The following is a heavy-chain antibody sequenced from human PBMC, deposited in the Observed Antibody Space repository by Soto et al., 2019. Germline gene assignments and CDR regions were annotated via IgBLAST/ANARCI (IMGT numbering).Heavy chain of an antibody. CDR3: AKGWDEKYFDS. D-gene: IGHD1-26*01. V-gene: IGHV4-4*07. CDR2: IFSSGRT. J-gene: IGHJ4*02. Sequence: VQLQESGPGLVKPSETLSLSCTVSGASLLRSYWSWVRQPAGKGLEWIGHIFSSGRTSNNPSLRIRLSLSIATSKNVFSLTVSYVTAADTAVYYCAKGWDEKYFDSWGQGSLVTVSS. CDR1: GASLLRSY.